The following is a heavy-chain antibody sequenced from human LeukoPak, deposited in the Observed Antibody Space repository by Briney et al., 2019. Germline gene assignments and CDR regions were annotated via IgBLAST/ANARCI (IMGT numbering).Heavy chain of an antibody. CDR1: GFTFSILA. V-gene: IGHV3-23*01. CDR2: ISGSGGST. Sequence: LTGGSLRLSCAASGFTFSILAMNWVRQAPGKGLEWVSAISGSGGSTYYADFVKGRFTISRDNSKNTLYLQMNSLRAEDTAVYYCARDGTMMYAFDIWGQGTMVTVSS. J-gene: IGHJ3*02. D-gene: IGHD3-22*01. CDR3: ARDGTMMYAFDI.